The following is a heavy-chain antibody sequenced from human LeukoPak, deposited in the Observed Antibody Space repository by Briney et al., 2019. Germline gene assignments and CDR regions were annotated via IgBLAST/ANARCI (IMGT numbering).Heavy chain of an antibody. V-gene: IGHV4-39*07. J-gene: IGHJ4*02. D-gene: IGHD3-9*01. CDR3: ARLPGYYKRDFDY. Sequence: SETLSLTCTVSGGSISTSNYYWGWIRQPPGKGLEWIGNIFYSGSTYYSPSLKSRVTISVDTSKNQFSLKLSSVTAADTAVYYCARLPGYYKRDFDYWGQGTLVTVSS. CDR1: GGSISTSNYY. CDR2: IFYSGST.